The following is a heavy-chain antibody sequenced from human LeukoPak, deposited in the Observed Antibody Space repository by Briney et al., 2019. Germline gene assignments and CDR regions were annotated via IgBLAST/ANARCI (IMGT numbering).Heavy chain of an antibody. V-gene: IGHV3-53*01. CDR2: TYSNGST. J-gene: IGHJ6*03. Sequence: GGSLRLSCAASGFTFRTYNMSWVRQAPGKGLEWVSVTYSNGSTYYADSVKGRFTISRDISKNTLYLQMNSLRAEDTAVYYCARVLSGRGSLYDYYYYMDVWGKGTTVTISS. CDR3: ARVLSGRGSLYDYYYYMDV. D-gene: IGHD3-10*01. CDR1: GFTFRTYN.